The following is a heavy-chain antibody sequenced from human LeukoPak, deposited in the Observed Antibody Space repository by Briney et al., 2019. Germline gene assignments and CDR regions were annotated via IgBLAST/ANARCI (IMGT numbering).Heavy chain of an antibody. J-gene: IGHJ4*02. Sequence: GGSLRLSCAASGFTFSSYDMNWVRQAPGKGLAWVSTISGSGGATYYADFVKGRFTTSRDNSKNTLYLQMNNLRAEDTAVYYCAKILYASGNYILDSWGQGTLVTVSS. CDR1: GFTFSSYD. V-gene: IGHV3-23*01. CDR3: AKILYASGNYILDS. CDR2: ISGSGGAT. D-gene: IGHD3-10*01.